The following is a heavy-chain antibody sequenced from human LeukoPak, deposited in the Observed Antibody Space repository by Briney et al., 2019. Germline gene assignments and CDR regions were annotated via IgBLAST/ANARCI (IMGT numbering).Heavy chain of an antibody. CDR2: ISNDGSNK. D-gene: IGHD3-22*01. CDR1: GFTFSSHA. CDR3: ARDHYDSSGYLFDY. Sequence: GGSLRLSCAASGFTFSSHAMHWVRQVPGKGLDWVALISNDGSNKYYADSVKGRFTISRDNSKGTVYLQMNSLRTDDTAVYYCARDHYDSSGYLFDYWGQGTLVSVSS. V-gene: IGHV3-30*04. J-gene: IGHJ4*02.